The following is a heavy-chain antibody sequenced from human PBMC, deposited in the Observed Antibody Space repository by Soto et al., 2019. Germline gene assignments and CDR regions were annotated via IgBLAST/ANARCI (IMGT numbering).Heavy chain of an antibody. V-gene: IGHV3-23*01. D-gene: IGHD3-16*01. J-gene: IGHJ4*02. CDR2: LGRSGDRT. Sequence: EVQLLESGGGLVQPGGSLRLSCAASGLTFSNYAMSWVRQAPGKGLEWVSALGRSGDRTFYSDSVRGRFTISRDNSKNTLYRHMNSLTSEDTAVYYCAEDFWGSRDAAYGPFDYWGQGTQVTVSS. CDR1: GLTFSNYA. CDR3: AEDFWGSRDAAYGPFDY.